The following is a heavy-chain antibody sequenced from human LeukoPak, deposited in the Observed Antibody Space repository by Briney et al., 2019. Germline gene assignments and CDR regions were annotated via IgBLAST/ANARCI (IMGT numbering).Heavy chain of an antibody. CDR2: IYYSGST. V-gene: IGHV4-39*01. D-gene: IGHD5-24*01. CDR1: GGSISSSSYY. Sequence: SETLSLTCTVSGGSISSSSYYWGWIRQPPGKGLEWIGSIYYSGSTYYNPSLKSRVTISVDTSKNQFSLKLSSVTAADTAVYYCARLEREVRDYWGQGTLVTVSS. J-gene: IGHJ4*02. CDR3: ARLEREVRDY.